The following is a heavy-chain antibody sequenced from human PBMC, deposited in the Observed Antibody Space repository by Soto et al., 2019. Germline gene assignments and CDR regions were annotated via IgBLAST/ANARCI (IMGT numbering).Heavy chain of an antibody. CDR2: INYSGST. CDR3: ARERLAVAGKVGWFDP. D-gene: IGHD6-19*01. CDR1: GASIISSSYY. V-gene: IGHV4-39*02. J-gene: IGHJ5*02. Sequence: SETLSLTCTVPGASIISSSYYWGWIRQPPGKGLEWIGSINYSGSTYYNPSLKSRVTISADTSKNQFSLKLRSVTAADTAVYYCARERLAVAGKVGWFDPWGQETLVTVSS.